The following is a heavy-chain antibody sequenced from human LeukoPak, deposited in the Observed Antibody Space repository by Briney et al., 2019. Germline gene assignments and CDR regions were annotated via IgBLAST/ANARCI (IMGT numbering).Heavy chain of an antibody. V-gene: IGHV1-2*02. Sequence: AASVKVSCKASGYTLTDQYMHWVRQAPGQGLEWMGWINPKSGGTNYAPNFQGRVTMTRDTSIGTAYMELSRLRSDDSAMYYCAREWGYALHWGQGTLVTVSS. CDR1: GYTLTDQY. D-gene: IGHD5-12*01. CDR2: INPKSGGT. J-gene: IGHJ4*02. CDR3: AREWGYALH.